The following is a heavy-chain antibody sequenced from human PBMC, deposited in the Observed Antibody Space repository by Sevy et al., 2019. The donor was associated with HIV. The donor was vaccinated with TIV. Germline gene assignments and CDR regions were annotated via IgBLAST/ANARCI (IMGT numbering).Heavy chain of an antibody. CDR2: IFSSVST. CDR1: GFTVNDKY. D-gene: IGHD6-19*01. Sequence: GGSLRLSCAISGFTVNDKYIIWVRQAPGKGLEWVSVIFSSVSTYYADSAKGRLTISSDNSKKTVDLQMNSVRAEDTAVYYCVSLFLSYRSGWSYFDYWGQGTLVTVSS. CDR3: VSLFLSYRSGWSYFDY. V-gene: IGHV3-66*02. J-gene: IGHJ4*02.